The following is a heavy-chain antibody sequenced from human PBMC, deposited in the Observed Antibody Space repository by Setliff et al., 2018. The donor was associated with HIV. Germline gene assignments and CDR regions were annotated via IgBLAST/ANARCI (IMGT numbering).Heavy chain of an antibody. CDR3: ARHDTVGAGTSFP. J-gene: IGHJ5*02. V-gene: IGHV4-61*09. CDR1: GGSINSGSYY. CDR2: INRSGST. Sequence: SETLSLTCTVSGGSINSGSYYWNCIRQPAGKGLEWIGEINRSGSTNYNPSLKSRLTIIVDTSKNQFSLKLSSVTAADTAVYYCARHDTVGAGTSFPWGRGILVTVSS. D-gene: IGHD1-26*01.